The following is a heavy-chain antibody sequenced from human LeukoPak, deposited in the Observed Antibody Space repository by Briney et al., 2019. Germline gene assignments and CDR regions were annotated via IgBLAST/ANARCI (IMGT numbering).Heavy chain of an antibody. CDR3: AEGVGATGFDY. CDR2: INHSGST. D-gene: IGHD1-26*01. CDR1: GGSFSGYY. V-gene: IGHV4-34*01. Sequence: SETLSPTCAVYGGSFSGYYWSWIRQPPGKGLEWIGEINHSGSTNYNPSLKSRVTISVDTSKSQFSLKLSSVTAADTAVYYCAEGVGATGFDYWGQGTLVTVSS. J-gene: IGHJ4*02.